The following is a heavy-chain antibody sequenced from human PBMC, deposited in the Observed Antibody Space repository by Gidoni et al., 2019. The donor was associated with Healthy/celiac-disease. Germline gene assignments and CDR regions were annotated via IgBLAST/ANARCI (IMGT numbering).Heavy chain of an antibody. CDR3: AREHRVGATGGDY. V-gene: IGHV3-30-3*01. CDR2: ISYDGSNK. Sequence: QVQLVESGVGVVQPGRSLRLSCAASGFTFSSYAMHWVRQAPGKGLGWVAVISYDGSNKYYADSVKGRFTISRDNSKNTLYLQMNSLRAEDTAVYYCAREHRVGATGGDYWGQGTLVTVSS. CDR1: GFTFSSYA. J-gene: IGHJ4*02. D-gene: IGHD1-26*01.